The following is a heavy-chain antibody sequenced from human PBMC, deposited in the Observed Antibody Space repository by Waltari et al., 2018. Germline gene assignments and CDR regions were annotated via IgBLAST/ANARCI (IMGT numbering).Heavy chain of an antibody. D-gene: IGHD1-26*01. Sequence: EVQLLESGGGLVQPGGSLKLSCAASGFTFSTYAMSWVGQAPGKGLEWVSTISGSGGSTYSADSVKGRFTISRDNSKNTLYLQMNSLRAEDTAVYYCAKPHVVGATTPAFDYWGQGTLVTVSS. CDR1: GFTFSTYA. CDR3: AKPHVVGATTPAFDY. CDR2: ISGSGGST. J-gene: IGHJ4*02. V-gene: IGHV3-23*01.